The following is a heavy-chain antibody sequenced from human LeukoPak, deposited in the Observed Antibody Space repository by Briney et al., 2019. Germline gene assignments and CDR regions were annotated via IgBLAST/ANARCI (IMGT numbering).Heavy chain of an antibody. V-gene: IGHV4-39*07. D-gene: IGHD6-6*01. CDR2: IYYSGST. CDR3: ARVGRIAARLNWFDP. CDR1: GGSISSSSYY. Sequence: PSETLSLTCTVSGGSISSSSYYWGWIRQPPGTGLEWIGSIYYSGSTYYNPSLKSRVTISVDTSKNQFSLKLSSVTAADTAVYYCARVGRIAARLNWFDPWGQGTLVTVSS. J-gene: IGHJ5*02.